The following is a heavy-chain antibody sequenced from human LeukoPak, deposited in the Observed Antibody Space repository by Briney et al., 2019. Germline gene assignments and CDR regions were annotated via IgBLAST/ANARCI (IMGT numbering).Heavy chain of an antibody. D-gene: IGHD2-2*02. J-gene: IGHJ4*02. V-gene: IGHV3-33*01. CDR1: GFTFSRYG. Sequence: PGRSLRLSCAASGFTFSRYGMHWVRQAPGKGLEWVAVIWFDGSNKYYAESVKGRFTISRDNSKNTLYLQLNSLRAEDTAVYYCARDCSSTSCYNRIDYWGQGTLVTVSS. CDR3: ARDCSSTSCYNRIDY. CDR2: IWFDGSNK.